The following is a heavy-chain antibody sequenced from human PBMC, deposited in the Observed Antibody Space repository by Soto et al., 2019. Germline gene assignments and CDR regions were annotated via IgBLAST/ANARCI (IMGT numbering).Heavy chain of an antibody. CDR1: GFTFSSYA. V-gene: IGHV3-23*01. Sequence: PGGSLRLSCAASGFTFSSYAMSWVRQAPGKGLEWVSAISGSGGSTYYADSVKGRFTISRDNSKNTLYLQMNSLRAEDTAVYYCAKALLLEEQQLLGSAVPNSYYHYGMDVWGQGTTVTVSS. CDR2: ISGSGGST. CDR3: AKALLLEEQQLLGSAVPNSYYHYGMDV. J-gene: IGHJ6*01. D-gene: IGHD6-13*01.